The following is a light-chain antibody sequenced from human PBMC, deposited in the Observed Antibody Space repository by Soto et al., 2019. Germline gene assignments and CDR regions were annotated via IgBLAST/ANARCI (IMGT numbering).Light chain of an antibody. CDR1: SGSVSTRYY. J-gene: IGLJ1*01. CDR3: CSYAGSYTYV. CDR2: STS. Sequence: QTVVTQEPSFSVSPGGTVTLTCGVSSGSVSTRYYPSWYQQTPGQAPRTLIYSTSTRSSGVPDRFSGSIVGNKAALTISGAQADDESDYYCCSYAGSYTYVFGTGTKLTVL. V-gene: IGLV8-61*01.